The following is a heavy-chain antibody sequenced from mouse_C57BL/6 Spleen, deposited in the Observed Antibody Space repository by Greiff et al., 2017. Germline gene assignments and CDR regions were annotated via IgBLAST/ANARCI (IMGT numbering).Heavy chain of an antibody. V-gene: IGHV7-3*01. CDR2: IRNKANGYTT. J-gene: IGHJ4*01. CDR1: GFTFTDYY. CDR3: ARFPGPYDAMDY. Sequence: EVKLMESGGGLVQPGGSLSLSCAASGFTFTDYYMSWVRQPPGKALEWLGFIRNKANGYTTEYSASVKGRFTISRDNSQSILYLQMNSLRAKDMATYYCARFPGPYDAMDYWGQGTSVTVSS.